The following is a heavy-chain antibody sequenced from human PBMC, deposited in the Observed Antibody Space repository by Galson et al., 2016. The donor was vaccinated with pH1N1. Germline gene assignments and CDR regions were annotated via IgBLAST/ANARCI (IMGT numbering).Heavy chain of an antibody. Sequence: SVKVSCKASGGTFSSFGISWVRQAPGQGLEWMGGIIGMFAKTNYAQKFQGRVTITADELTSTAYMDLSSLTSEDTAVYYCARSPGYMVTALDNWCHGTLVTVSS. V-gene: IGHV1-69*13. CDR1: GGTFSSFG. CDR2: IIGMFAKT. J-gene: IGHJ4*01. D-gene: IGHD2-21*02. CDR3: ARSPGYMVTALDN.